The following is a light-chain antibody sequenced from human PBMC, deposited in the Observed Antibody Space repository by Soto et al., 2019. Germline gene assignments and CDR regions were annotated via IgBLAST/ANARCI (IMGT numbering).Light chain of an antibody. J-gene: IGLJ1*01. CDR1: SPNIGGNS. Sequence: QSVLTQPPSVSAAPGQKVTSSCSGSSPNIGGNSVSWYQQLPGTAPKLLIYDDNKQPSGIPDRFSGSKSGTSATLGITGFQTGDEADYYCGSWDSSLSAYVFGTGTKVTVL. V-gene: IGLV1-51*01. CDR3: GSWDSSLSAYV. CDR2: DDN.